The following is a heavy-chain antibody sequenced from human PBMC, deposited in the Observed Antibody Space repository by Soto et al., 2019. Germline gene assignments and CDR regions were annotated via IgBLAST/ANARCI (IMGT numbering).Heavy chain of an antibody. J-gene: IGHJ4*02. CDR3: ARLLVSNVVPAEIHYYFDY. V-gene: IGHV4-39*01. Sequence: QLPLQESGPGLVKPSETLSLTCTVSGGSISSSSYYWGWIRQPPGKGLEWMGSIYYSGSTCYNPSLHSRVTISVDTSESQCPLRVSSVTAADTAVYYCARLLVSNVVPAEIHYYFDYWGQGTLVTVCS. D-gene: IGHD2-2*01. CDR2: IYYSGST. CDR1: GGSISSSSYY.